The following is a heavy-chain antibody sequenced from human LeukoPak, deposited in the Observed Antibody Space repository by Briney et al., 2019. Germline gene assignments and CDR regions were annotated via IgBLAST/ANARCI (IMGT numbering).Heavy chain of an antibody. Sequence: SETLSLTSTLSSGSINSYYWGWVPQPPGKGVGWIGRIYTTGATHYNPSRKSRVTMSIDTSTNQFSLNLRSMTAADTAVYYCGRQGYTASYYFLDFWGQGTLVAVS. CDR3: GRQGYTASYYFLDF. CDR1: SGSINSYY. CDR2: IYTTGAT. D-gene: IGHD1-26*01. J-gene: IGHJ4*02. V-gene: IGHV4-4*07.